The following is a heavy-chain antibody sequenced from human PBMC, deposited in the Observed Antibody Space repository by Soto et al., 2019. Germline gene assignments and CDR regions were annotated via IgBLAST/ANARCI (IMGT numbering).Heavy chain of an antibody. CDR3: ARVDYYDSSGQPRPFDI. V-gene: IGHV1-18*04. J-gene: IGHJ3*02. D-gene: IGHD3-22*01. Sequence: QVQLVQSGAEVKKPGASVKVSCKASGYTFTSYGISWVRQAPGQGLEWMGWISAYNGNTNYAQKLQGRVTMTTDTSTSRAYMELRSLRSDDTAVYYCARVDYYDSSGQPRPFDIWGQGTLGTGSS. CDR2: ISAYNGNT. CDR1: GYTFTSYG.